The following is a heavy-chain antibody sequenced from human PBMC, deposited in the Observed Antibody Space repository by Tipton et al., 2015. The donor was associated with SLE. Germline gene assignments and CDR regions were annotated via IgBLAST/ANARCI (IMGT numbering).Heavy chain of an antibody. V-gene: IGHV1-18*01. CDR1: GYIIPNYG. CDR3: ARDANMVVVVITSQGYMDV. D-gene: IGHD3-22*01. CDR2: INPYNGYT. J-gene: IGHJ6*03. Sequence: QSGAEVKKPGASVKVSCKASGYIIPNYGISWVRQAPGQGLEWMGWINPYNGYTNYAQKFQGRVTMTTDTSTSTAYLELRGLRSDDTAVYYCARDANMVVVVITSQGYMDVWGQGTTVTVSS.